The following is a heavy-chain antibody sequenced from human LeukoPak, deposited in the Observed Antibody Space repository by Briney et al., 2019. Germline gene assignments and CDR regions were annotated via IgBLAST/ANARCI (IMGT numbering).Heavy chain of an antibody. Sequence: ASVKVSCKASGYTFTSYGISWVRQAPGQGLEWMGWISAYNGNTNYAQKLQGRVTMTTDTSTSTAYMELRSLRSDDTDVYCCARGSYSSSWQPAAFDIWGQGTMVTVSS. J-gene: IGHJ3*02. D-gene: IGHD6-13*01. CDR3: ARGSYSSSWQPAAFDI. CDR2: ISAYNGNT. CDR1: GYTFTSYG. V-gene: IGHV1-18*01.